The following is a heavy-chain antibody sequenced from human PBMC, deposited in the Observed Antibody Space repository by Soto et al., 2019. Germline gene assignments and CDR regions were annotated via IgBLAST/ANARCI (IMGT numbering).Heavy chain of an antibody. D-gene: IGHD1-26*01. CDR1: GFTFSSYA. CDR2: ISGSGGST. CDR3: ARRGSASNYDY. V-gene: IGHV3-23*01. Sequence: EVQLLESGGGLVQPGGSLRLSCAASGFTFSSYAMRWVRQAPVKGLEWVSAISGSGGSTYYADSVTGPFTISSDTSKHTLELQMNSLRAEDTAVYCCARRGSASNYDYWGQGTRVTVSS. J-gene: IGHJ4*02.